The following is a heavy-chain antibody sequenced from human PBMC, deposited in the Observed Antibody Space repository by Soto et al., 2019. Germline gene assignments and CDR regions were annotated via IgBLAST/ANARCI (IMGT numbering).Heavy chain of an antibody. CDR2: IYYSGST. CDR3: ARAVGGCSSTCCYNWFDP. Sequence: QVHLQESGPGLVKPSQTLSLTCTVSGGSISSGGYYWSWIRQPPGKGLEWIGYIYYSGSTFHNPSLKRRVTISVDPSKNQFSLKLSSVTAADTAVYYCARAVGGCSSTCCYNWFDPWGQGTLVTVSS. J-gene: IGHJ5*02. V-gene: IGHV4-31*03. CDR1: GGSISSGGYY. D-gene: IGHD2-2*01.